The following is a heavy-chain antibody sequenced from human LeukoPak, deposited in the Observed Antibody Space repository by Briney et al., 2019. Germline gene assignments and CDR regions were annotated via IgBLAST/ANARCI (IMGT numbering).Heavy chain of an antibody. J-gene: IGHJ6*03. Sequence: SQTLSLTCAVSGGSISSGGYSWSWIRQPPGKGLEWIGYIYHSGSTYYNPSLKSRVTISVDTSKNQFSLKLSSVTAADTAVYYCAGGHIVVVPAAKKRGQQKYYYYYMDVWGKGTTVTVSS. CDR2: IYHSGST. D-gene: IGHD2-2*01. CDR3: AGGHIVVVPAAKKRGQQKYYYYYMDV. V-gene: IGHV4-30-2*01. CDR1: GGSISSGGYS.